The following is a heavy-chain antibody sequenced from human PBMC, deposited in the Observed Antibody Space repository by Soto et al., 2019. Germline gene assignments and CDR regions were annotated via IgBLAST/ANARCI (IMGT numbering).Heavy chain of an antibody. CDR2: ISGSGGST. D-gene: IGHD3-9*01. Sequence: GGSLRLSCAASGFTFSSYAMNWVRKAPGKGLEWVSAISGSGGSTYYADSVKGRFTISRDNSKNTLYLQMNSLRAEDTAVYYFAKYYYDILTGPGPYYFDYWGQGTLVTVSS. CDR1: GFTFSSYA. V-gene: IGHV3-23*01. CDR3: AKYYYDILTGPGPYYFDY. J-gene: IGHJ4*02.